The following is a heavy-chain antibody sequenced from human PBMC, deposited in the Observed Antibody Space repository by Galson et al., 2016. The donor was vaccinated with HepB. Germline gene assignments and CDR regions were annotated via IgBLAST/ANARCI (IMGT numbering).Heavy chain of an antibody. J-gene: IGHJ4*02. Sequence: SLRLSCAASGFTFTNYWMSWVRQAPGKGPVWVSRINSDGSSTTYADSVKGRFTISRDNAKNTLYLQMNSLRAEDTALYYCTRVHREGIAAAGLQIWGQGTLVIVSS. CDR3: TRVHREGIAAAGLQI. V-gene: IGHV3-74*01. CDR2: INSDGSST. D-gene: IGHD6-13*01. CDR1: GFTFTNYW.